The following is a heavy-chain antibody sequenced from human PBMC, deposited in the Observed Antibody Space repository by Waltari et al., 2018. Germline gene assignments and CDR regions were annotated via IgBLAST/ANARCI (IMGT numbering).Heavy chain of an antibody. J-gene: IGHJ6*03. CDR2: INYIGRT. V-gene: IGHV4-34*02. Sequence: QVQLQQWGAGLLKPSETLSLTCGVDGGSLSGFYWGWIRQPPGKGLERIGEINYIGRTNYTPSLKSRVTISIDTSKNQFSLRLSSVTAADTAVYYCARLGYSMIGGGTYSYYMDVWGTGATVTIS. D-gene: IGHD3-10*01. CDR3: ARLGYSMIGGGTYSYYMDV. CDR1: GGSLSGFY.